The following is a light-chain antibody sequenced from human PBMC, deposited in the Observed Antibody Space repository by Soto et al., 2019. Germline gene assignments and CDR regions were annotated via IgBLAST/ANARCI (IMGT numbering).Light chain of an antibody. CDR1: NSNIGSSA. V-gene: IGLV1-44*01. CDR2: GNY. J-gene: IGLJ2*01. Sequence: QSVLTQAPSASGTPGQRVTISCSGSNSNIGSSAVNWYQQLPGTAPRLLIYGNYQRPSGVPDRFSGSKSGASASLAIGGLQSEDEADYYCAAWDDSLSGRVVFGGGTKVTVL. CDR3: AAWDDSLSGRVV.